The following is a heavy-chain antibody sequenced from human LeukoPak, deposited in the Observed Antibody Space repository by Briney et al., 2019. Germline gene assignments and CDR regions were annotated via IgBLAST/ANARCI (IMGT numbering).Heavy chain of an antibody. CDR3: ARGPPRCSGGSCYTLYYYYYMDV. CDR1: GGSISSGSYY. J-gene: IGHJ6*03. CDR2: IYTSGTT. Sequence: SQTLSLTCTVSGGSISSGSYYWSWIRQPAGKGLEWSGRIYTSGTTNYNPSLKSRVTISVDMSKNQFSLKLSSVTAADTAVYYCARGPPRCSGGSCYTLYYYYYMDVWGKGTTVTISS. D-gene: IGHD2-15*01. V-gene: IGHV4-61*02.